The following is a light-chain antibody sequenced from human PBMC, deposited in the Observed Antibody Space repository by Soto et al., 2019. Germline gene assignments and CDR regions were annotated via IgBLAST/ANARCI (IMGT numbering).Light chain of an antibody. J-gene: IGLJ3*02. V-gene: IGLV8-61*01. CDR2: STS. CDR1: SGSVATRYY. Sequence: QTVVTQEPSLSVSPGGTVTLTCGASSGSVATRYYPSWYQQTPGQAPRTLIYSTSTPSSGGPDRFSGSLVGNKAALTISGAQADDESDYYCVLYMGSGIWVFGGGTKLTVL. CDR3: VLYMGSGIWV.